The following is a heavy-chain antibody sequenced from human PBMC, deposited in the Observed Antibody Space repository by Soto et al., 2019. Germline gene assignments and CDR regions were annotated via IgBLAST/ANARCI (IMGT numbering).Heavy chain of an antibody. CDR1: GGSISSYY. Sequence: PSETLSLTCTVSGGSISSYYWSWIRQPPGKGLEWIGYTYYTGSINYNPSLKSRVTISIDMSKNQFSLKLSSLTAADTAVYYCARVLRGGRNYYDISGYRYVPWFDPWGQGTLVTVSS. J-gene: IGHJ5*02. CDR2: TYYTGSI. V-gene: IGHV4-59*01. D-gene: IGHD3-22*01. CDR3: ARVLRGGRNYYDISGYRYVPWFDP.